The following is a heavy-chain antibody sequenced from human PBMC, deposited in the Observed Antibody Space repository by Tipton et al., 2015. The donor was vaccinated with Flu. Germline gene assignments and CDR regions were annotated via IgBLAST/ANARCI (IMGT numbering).Heavy chain of an antibody. CDR3: ARDRVDSSGFIDY. CDR1: GGSVNNYF. D-gene: IGHD3-22*01. V-gene: IGHV4-59*02. J-gene: IGHJ4*02. CDR2: IFYGGNT. Sequence: TLSLTCTVSGGSVNNYFWSWIRQPPGMGLEWIGGIFYGGNTYYNPSLKSRVTISADTSKSQFSLKLSSVTAADTAVYYCARDRVDSSGFIDYWGQGTLVTVSS.